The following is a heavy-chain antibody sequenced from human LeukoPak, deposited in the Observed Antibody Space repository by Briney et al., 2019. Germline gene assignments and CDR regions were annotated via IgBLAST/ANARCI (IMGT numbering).Heavy chain of an antibody. Sequence: SVTVSFTASGGTFSSYAISWVQQAPGQGLEWMGGTIPIFGTANYAQKFQGRVTITADESTSTAYMELSSLRSEDTAVYYCARSPSLGQPNYYYDYWGQGTLVTVSS. D-gene: IGHD2-8*01. CDR1: GGTFSSYA. J-gene: IGHJ4*02. CDR2: TIPIFGTA. V-gene: IGHV1-69*13. CDR3: ARSPSLGQPNYYYDY.